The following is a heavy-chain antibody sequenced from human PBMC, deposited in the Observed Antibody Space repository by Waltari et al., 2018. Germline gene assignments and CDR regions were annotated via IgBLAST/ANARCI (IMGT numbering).Heavy chain of an antibody. CDR1: GFTFSSYA. V-gene: IGHV3-23*03. Sequence: EVQLLESGGGLVQPGGSLRLSCAASGFTFSSYALSWVRPAPGKGLDWVSVIYSGGSSTYYADSVKGRFTISRDNSKNTLYLQMNSLRSEDTAVYYCAKERGSGWYQGYYFDYWGQGTLVTVSS. CDR3: AKERGSGWYQGYYFDY. CDR2: IYSGGSST. J-gene: IGHJ4*02. D-gene: IGHD6-19*01.